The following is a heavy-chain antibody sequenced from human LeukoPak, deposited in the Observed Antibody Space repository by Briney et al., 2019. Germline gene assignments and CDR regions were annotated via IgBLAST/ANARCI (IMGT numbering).Heavy chain of an antibody. V-gene: IGHV3-23*01. Sequence: GGSLRLSCAASGFTFSIYAMSWVRQAPGKGLQWVSSITSRGETTWYVDSVKGRFTITRDNSENTLYLQMHSMRAEDTAVYYCARDRPNYYGSDGHYYRRDGDYWGRGTLVSVSS. CDR3: ARDRPNYYGSDGHYYRRDGDY. D-gene: IGHD3-22*01. CDR1: GFTFSIYA. CDR2: ITSRGETT. J-gene: IGHJ4*02.